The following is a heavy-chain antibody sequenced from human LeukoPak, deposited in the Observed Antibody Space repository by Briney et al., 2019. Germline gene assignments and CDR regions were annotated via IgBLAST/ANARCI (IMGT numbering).Heavy chain of an antibody. V-gene: IGHV1-8*03. CDR2: MNTNSGNP. CDR3: AKGPASGVS. CDR1: GYIFSDFD. J-gene: IGHJ4*02. D-gene: IGHD3-10*01. Sequence: GSVKLSCKASGYIFSDFDINWVRQAPGQGLEWVAWMNTNSGNPAYAQAFQGRATISGNNSNSTAYLELRSLKSEDTAVYYCAKGPASGVSWGQGTLVTVSS.